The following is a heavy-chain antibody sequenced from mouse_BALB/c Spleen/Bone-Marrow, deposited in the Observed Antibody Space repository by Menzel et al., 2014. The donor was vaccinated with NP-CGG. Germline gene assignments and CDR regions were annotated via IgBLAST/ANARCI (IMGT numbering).Heavy chain of an antibody. CDR3: ARDGYGSSD. CDR2: ISSGGSYT. D-gene: IGHD1-1*01. V-gene: IGHV5-9-4*01. J-gene: IGHJ3*01. CDR1: GFTFSTYA. Sequence: EVQLVESGGVLVKPGGSLKLSCAASGFTFSTYAMSWVRQSPEKRLEWVAEISSGGSYTYYPDTVTGRFTISRDNAKNTLYLEMSSLRSEDTAMYYCARDGYGSSDWGRGTLVTVSA.